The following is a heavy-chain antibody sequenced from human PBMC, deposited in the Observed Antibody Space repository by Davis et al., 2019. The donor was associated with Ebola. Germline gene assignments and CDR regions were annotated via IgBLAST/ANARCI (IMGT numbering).Heavy chain of an antibody. D-gene: IGHD4-17*01. CDR2: ISVSGGAT. CDR3: ANYGDRGDY. V-gene: IGHV3-23*01. J-gene: IGHJ4*02. Sequence: PGGSLRLSCAASGFTFNTYVMSWVRQAPGKGPEWVSGISVSGGATYYADSVKGRFTISRDNSKNTLYLQMNSLRADDTAVYYCANYGDRGDYWGQGTLVTVSS. CDR1: GFTFNTYV.